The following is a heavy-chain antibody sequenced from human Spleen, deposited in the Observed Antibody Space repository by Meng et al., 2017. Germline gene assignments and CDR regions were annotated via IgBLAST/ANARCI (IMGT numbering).Heavy chain of an antibody. CDR2: INPKSGGT. CDR3: ARGWYCNSSTCPYYFDY. D-gene: IGHD2/OR15-2a*01. CDR1: GYTFIGYY. Sequence: QVHLVQSGAEVKKPGASVKVSCKASGYTFIGYYMHWVRQAPGQGLEWMGRINPKSGGTNYAPKFRGRVTMTWDTSISTLYMELSSLNSDVTAVYYCARGWYCNSSTCPYYFDYWGQGTLVTVSS. V-gene: IGHV1-2*06. J-gene: IGHJ4*02.